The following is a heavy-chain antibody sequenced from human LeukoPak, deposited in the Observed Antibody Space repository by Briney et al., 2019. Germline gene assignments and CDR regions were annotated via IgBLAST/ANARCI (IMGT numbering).Heavy chain of an antibody. J-gene: IGHJ4*02. CDR3: VKGPVDTVMVPLLDY. CDR2: ISWNSGSI. V-gene: IGHV3-9*01. CDR1: GFTFDDYA. D-gene: IGHD5-18*01. Sequence: PGGSLRLSCAASGFTFDDYAMHWVRQAPGKGLEWVSGISWNSGSIGYGDSVTGRFTISRDNAKNSLYLQMNSLRAEDTAFYYCVKGPVDTVMVPLLDYWGQGTLVTVSS.